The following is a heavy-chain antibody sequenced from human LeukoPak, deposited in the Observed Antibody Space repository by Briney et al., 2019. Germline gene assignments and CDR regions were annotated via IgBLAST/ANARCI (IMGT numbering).Heavy chain of an antibody. D-gene: IGHD3-10*01. V-gene: IGHV4-31*03. CDR3: ARDYGATGAFDI. CDR1: GGSISSGGYY. CDR2: IYYSGST. J-gene: IGHJ3*02. Sequence: ASETLSLTCTVSGGSISSGGYYWSWIRQHPGKGLEWIGYIYYSGSTYYNPSLKSRVTISVDTSKNQFSLKLSSVTAADTAVYYCARDYGATGAFDIWGQGTMVTVSS.